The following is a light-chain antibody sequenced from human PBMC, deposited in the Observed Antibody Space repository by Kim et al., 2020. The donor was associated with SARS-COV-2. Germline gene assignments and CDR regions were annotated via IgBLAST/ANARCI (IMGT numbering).Light chain of an antibody. CDR2: GAS. Sequence: PGERAPPSCRASHSVRSDLAWYQQKPGLAPRLLIYGASTRATGIPARFSGSGSGTEFTLTISSLQSEDFAVYYCQQYNNWPWTFGQGTKVDIK. J-gene: IGKJ1*01. CDR3: QQYNNWPWT. CDR1: HSVRSD. V-gene: IGKV3-15*01.